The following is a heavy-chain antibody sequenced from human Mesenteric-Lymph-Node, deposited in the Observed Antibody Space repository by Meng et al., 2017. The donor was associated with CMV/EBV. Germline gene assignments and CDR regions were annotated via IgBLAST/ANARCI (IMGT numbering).Heavy chain of an antibody. D-gene: IGHD1-14*01. CDR3: ARVGI. J-gene: IGHJ4*02. CDR2: IRNDGSKT. V-gene: IGHV3-74*01. Sequence: GGSLRLSCAASGFTFSSYWMYWVRQAPGKGLEWVSRIRNDGSKTDYADSVKGRFTISRDNAKNTVYLQMNSLRAEDTAVYYCARVGIWGQGTLVTVSS. CDR1: GFTFSSYW.